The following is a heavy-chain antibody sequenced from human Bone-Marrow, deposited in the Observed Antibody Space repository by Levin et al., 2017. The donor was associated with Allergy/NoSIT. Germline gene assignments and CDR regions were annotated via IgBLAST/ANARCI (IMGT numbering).Heavy chain of an antibody. CDR2: IKGKTDGGTT. J-gene: IGHJ6*02. CDR1: GFTFSNAW. V-gene: IGHV3-15*07. Sequence: GGSLRLSCAASGFTFSNAWINWVRQAPGKGLEWVGRIKGKTDGGTTDYAAPVKGRFTISRDDSKNMLYLQMNSLKIEDTAVYYCSTVRYCTSGVCYPRYYYYYGTDVWGQGTTVTVSS. D-gene: IGHD2-8*01. CDR3: STVRYCTSGVCYPRYYYYYGTDV.